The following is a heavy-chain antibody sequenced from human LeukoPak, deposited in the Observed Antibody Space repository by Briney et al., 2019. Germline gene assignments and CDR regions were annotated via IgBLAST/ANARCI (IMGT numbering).Heavy chain of an antibody. CDR3: ARALGYVGATFDY. D-gene: IGHD1-26*01. Sequence: GGSLRLSCAASGFTFSSYSMNWVRQAAGKGLEWVSSISSSSSYIYYADSVKGRFTISRDNAKNSLYLQMNSLRAEDTAVYYCARALGYVGATFDYWGQGTLVTVSS. J-gene: IGHJ4*02. CDR1: GFTFSSYS. CDR2: ISSSSSYI. V-gene: IGHV3-21*01.